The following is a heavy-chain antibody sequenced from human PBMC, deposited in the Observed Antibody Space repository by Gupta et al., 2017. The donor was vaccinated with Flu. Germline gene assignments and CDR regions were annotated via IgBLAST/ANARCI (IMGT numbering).Heavy chain of an antibody. V-gene: IGHV3-9*01. CDR3: AKDTYGDYEGVVGDY. Sequence: EVQLVEYGGGVVQPGRSLRLSCAASGFPFDDYAMNWAGQAPGKGLVGVSGISCNSGNIGYAESVKGRFTISRDNAKNSLYLQMNSLRAEDTALYYCAKDTYGDYEGVVGDYWGQGTLVTVSS. D-gene: IGHD4-17*01. CDR2: ISCNSGNI. J-gene: IGHJ4*02. CDR1: GFPFDDYA.